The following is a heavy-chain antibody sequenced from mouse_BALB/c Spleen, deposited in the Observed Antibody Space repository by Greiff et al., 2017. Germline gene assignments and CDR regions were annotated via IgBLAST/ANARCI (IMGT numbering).Heavy chain of an antibody. J-gene: IGHJ4*01. CDR1: GFSLTGYG. D-gene: IGHD2-3*01. Sequence: VQLQQSGPDLVAPSQSLSITCTVSGFSLTGYGVHWVRQPPGKGLEWLVVIWSDGSTTYNSALKSRLSISKDNSKSQVFLKMNSLQTDDTAMYYCARHGYDGYYYAMDYWGQGTSVTVSS. CDR3: ARHGYDGYYYAMDY. V-gene: IGHV2-6-2*01. CDR2: IWSDGST.